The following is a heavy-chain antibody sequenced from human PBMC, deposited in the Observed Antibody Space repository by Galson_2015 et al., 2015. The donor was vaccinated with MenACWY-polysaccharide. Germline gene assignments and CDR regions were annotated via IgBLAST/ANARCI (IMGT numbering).Heavy chain of an antibody. CDR2: TYYRSKWYN. Sequence: CAISGDSVSSNSAAWNWIRQSPSRGLEWLGRTYYRSKWYNDYAVSVKGRITINPDTSKNQFSLQLNSVTPEDTAVYYCARGRYYYYYYGMDVWGQGTTVTVSS. V-gene: IGHV6-1*01. J-gene: IGHJ6*02. CDR3: ARGRYYYYYYGMDV. D-gene: IGHD3-10*01. CDR1: GDSVSSNSAA.